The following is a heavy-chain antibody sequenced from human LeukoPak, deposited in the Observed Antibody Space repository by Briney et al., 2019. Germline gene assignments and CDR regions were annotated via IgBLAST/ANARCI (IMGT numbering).Heavy chain of an antibody. Sequence: GASVKVSCKASGYTFTSYGISWVRQAPGQGLEWMGWISAYNGNTNYAQKLQGRVTMTTDTSTSTAHMELRSLRSDDTAVYYCARGVPSCSGGSCYSVFDYWGQGTLVTVSS. CDR1: GYTFTSYG. V-gene: IGHV1-18*01. CDR3: ARGVPSCSGGSCYSVFDY. J-gene: IGHJ4*02. D-gene: IGHD2-15*01. CDR2: ISAYNGNT.